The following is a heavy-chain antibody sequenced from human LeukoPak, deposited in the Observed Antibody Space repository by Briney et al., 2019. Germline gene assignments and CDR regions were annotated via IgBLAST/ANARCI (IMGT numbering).Heavy chain of an antibody. J-gene: IGHJ5*02. CDR3: ARDPYTGSMFDL. CDR2: MGHFAGDI. Sequence: GGSLRLSCGGTGFSFNSVSLSWVRQALGKGLEWVAFMGHFAGDIFYADSVKGRFNISRDDAKASVYLQMNSLRVDDTAVYFCARDPYTGSMFDLWGHGTLVTVSS. D-gene: IGHD1-1*01. V-gene: IGHV3-21*01. CDR1: GFSFNSVS.